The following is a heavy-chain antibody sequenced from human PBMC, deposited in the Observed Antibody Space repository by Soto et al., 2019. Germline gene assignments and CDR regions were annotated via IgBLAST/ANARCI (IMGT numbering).Heavy chain of an antibody. Sequence: ASVKVSCKASGYTFTSYAMHWVRQAPGQRLEWMGWINAGNGNTKYSQKFQGRVTITRDTSASTAYMELSSLRSEDTAVYYCARGPSSGYHAPSDYWAQGTPVTVSS. V-gene: IGHV1-3*01. D-gene: IGHD3-22*01. CDR1: GYTFTSYA. CDR2: INAGNGNT. J-gene: IGHJ4*02. CDR3: ARGPSSGYHAPSDY.